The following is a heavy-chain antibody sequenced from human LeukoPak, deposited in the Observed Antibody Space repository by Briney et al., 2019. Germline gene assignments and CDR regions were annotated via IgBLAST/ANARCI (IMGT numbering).Heavy chain of an antibody. CDR1: GHSIRSTNW. J-gene: IGHJ6*03. Sequence: SETLSLTCVVSGHSIRSTNWWGWIRQPPGKGLEWIGYIYYSGSTYYNPSLKSRVTISVDTSKNQFSLKLSSVTAADTAVYYCARSPHAYSNYGNNYYYYMDVWGKGTTVTVSS. V-gene: IGHV4-28*01. CDR3: ARSPHAYSNYGNNYYYYMDV. CDR2: IYYSGST. D-gene: IGHD4-11*01.